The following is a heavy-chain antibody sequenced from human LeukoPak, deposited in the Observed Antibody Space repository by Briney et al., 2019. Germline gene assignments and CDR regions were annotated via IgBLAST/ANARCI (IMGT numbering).Heavy chain of an antibody. Sequence: ASVKVSCKASGCTFTSYDINWVRQATGQGLEWMGWMNPNSGNTGYAQKFQGRVTMTRNTSISTAYMELSSLRSEDTAVYYCARSYYYDSSGYYYVWWFDPWGQGTLVTVSS. CDR3: ARSYYYDSSGYYYVWWFDP. J-gene: IGHJ5*02. D-gene: IGHD3-22*01. CDR1: GCTFTSYD. CDR2: MNPNSGNT. V-gene: IGHV1-8*01.